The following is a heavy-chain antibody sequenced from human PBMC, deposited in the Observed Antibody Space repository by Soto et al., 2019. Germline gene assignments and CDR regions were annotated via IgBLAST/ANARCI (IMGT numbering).Heavy chain of an antibody. J-gene: IGHJ6*02. CDR2: IYSGGST. CDR3: ARDIIAAAGNYYYGMDV. CDR1: GFTVSSNY. V-gene: IGHV3-53*02. Sequence: EVQLVETGGGMIQPGVSLRLSCAASGFTVSSNYMSWVRQAPGKGLEWVSVIYSGGSTYYADSVKGRFTISRDNSKNTLYLQMNSLRAEDTAVYYCARDIIAAAGNYYYGMDVLGQGTTVTVSS. D-gene: IGHD6-13*01.